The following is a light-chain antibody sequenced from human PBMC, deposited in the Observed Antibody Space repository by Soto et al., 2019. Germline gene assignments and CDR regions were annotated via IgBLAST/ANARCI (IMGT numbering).Light chain of an antibody. V-gene: IGLV1-40*01. Sequence: QSVLTQPPSVSGAPGQRVTISCTGSSSNIGAGYDVHWYQQLPGTAPKLLIYGNGNRPSGVPDRFSGSKSGTSASLAITGLQAEDEADYYCQSYDSSWVFGGGTKLTVL. CDR1: SSNIGAGYD. CDR3: QSYDSSWV. J-gene: IGLJ3*02. CDR2: GNG.